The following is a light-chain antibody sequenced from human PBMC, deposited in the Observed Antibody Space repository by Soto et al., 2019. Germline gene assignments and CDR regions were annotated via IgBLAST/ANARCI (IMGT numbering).Light chain of an antibody. J-gene: IGKJ1*01. V-gene: IGKV1-5*01. CDR3: QQYNSYST. CDR2: DAS. CDR1: QSISSW. Sequence: DIQMTQSPSTLSASVGDRVTITCRASQSISSWLAWYQQKPGKAPKLLIYDASSLESGVPSRFSGSGSGTEFTLTISSLQSDDFAIYYCQQYNSYSTFGQGTKVDI.